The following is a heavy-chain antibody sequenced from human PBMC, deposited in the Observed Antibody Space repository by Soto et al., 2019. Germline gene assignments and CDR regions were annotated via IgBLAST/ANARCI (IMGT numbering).Heavy chain of an antibody. V-gene: IGHV3-21*01. Sequence: LRLSCAASGFTFSNHTMNWVRQAPGRGLEWVSSISSRGTYIYYADSVKGRFTISRDNAKNSLYLQTNSLRAEDTAVYYFARVPQRIAVAGTSNRYYFDYWGRGILVTVSS. CDR2: ISSRGTYI. D-gene: IGHD6-19*01. J-gene: IGHJ4*02. CDR1: GFTFSNHT. CDR3: ARVPQRIAVAGTSNRYYFDY.